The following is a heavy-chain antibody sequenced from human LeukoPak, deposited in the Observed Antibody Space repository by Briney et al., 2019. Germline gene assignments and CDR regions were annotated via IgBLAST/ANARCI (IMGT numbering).Heavy chain of an antibody. J-gene: IGHJ2*01. CDR1: GVSISSYS. CDR2: IHYTGST. Sequence: SETLSLTCTVSGVSISSYSWSWIRQPPGKGLEWIGYIHYTGSTDYIPSLRSRVTISVDTSESQFSLKLSSVTAADTAVYYCARVGGPGSWYFDLWGRGTLVTVSS. V-gene: IGHV4-59*01. CDR3: ARVGGPGSWYFDL. D-gene: IGHD3-10*01.